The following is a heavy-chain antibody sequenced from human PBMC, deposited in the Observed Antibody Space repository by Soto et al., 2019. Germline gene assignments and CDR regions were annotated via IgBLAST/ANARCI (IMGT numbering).Heavy chain of an antibody. J-gene: IGHJ6*03. CDR2: INQSGST. V-gene: IGHV4-34*01. Sequence: SETLSLTCAVYGGSFSGYYWSWIRQPPGKGLEWIGEINQSGSTNYNPSLKSRVTISVDTSKNQFSLKLSSVTAADTAVYYCARGNGRVYDFWSGYPYYMDVWGKGTTVTVSS. CDR3: ARGNGRVYDFWSGYPYYMDV. D-gene: IGHD3-3*01. CDR1: GGSFSGYY.